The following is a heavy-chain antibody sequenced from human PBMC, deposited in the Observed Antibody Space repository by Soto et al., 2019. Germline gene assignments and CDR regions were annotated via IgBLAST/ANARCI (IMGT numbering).Heavy chain of an antibody. V-gene: IGHV3-33*01. CDR1: GFTFSSYG. CDR3: ARPYCSGGSCLYYFDY. Sequence: QVQLVESGGGVVQPGRSLRLSCAASGFTFSSYGMHWVRQAPGKGLEWVAVIWYDGSNKYYADSVKGRFTISRDNSKNTLYLQMNSLRAEDTAVYYGARPYCSGGSCLYYFDYWGQGTLVTVSS. D-gene: IGHD2-15*01. J-gene: IGHJ4*02. CDR2: IWYDGSNK.